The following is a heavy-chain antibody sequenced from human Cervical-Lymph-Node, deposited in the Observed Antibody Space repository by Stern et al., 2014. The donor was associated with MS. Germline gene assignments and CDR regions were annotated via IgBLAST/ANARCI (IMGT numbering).Heavy chain of an antibody. J-gene: IGHJ4*02. V-gene: IGHV3-21*01. Sequence: EVQLVESGGGLVKPGGSLRLSCAASGFTFSSYSMNWVRPAPGKGMEWVSSISSSSSYIYYADSVKGRFTISRDNAKNSLYLQMNSLRAEDTAVYYCARAYMVRGGVDYWGQGTLVTVSS. D-gene: IGHD3-10*01. CDR3: ARAYMVRGGVDY. CDR1: GFTFSSYS. CDR2: ISSSSSYI.